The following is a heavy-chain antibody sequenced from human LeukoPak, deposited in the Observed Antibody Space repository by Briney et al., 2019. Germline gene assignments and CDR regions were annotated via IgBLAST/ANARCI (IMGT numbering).Heavy chain of an antibody. J-gene: IGHJ1*01. CDR1: GGTFSSYA. CDR2: IIPIFGTA. D-gene: IGHD3-22*01. Sequence: SVKVSCKASGGTFSSYAISWVRQAPGQGLEWMGGIIPIFGTANYAQKFQGRVTITADESTSTAYMELSSLRSEDTAVCYCASRPYDSSGYYGYFQHWGQGTLVTVSS. CDR3: ASRPYDSSGYYGYFQH. V-gene: IGHV1-69*13.